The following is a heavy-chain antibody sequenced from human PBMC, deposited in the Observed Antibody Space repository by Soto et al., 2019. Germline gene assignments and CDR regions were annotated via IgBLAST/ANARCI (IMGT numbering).Heavy chain of an antibody. CDR3: ARLGGYYQAFDN. Sequence: SETLSLTCTVSGGSISSYYWSWIRQPPGKGLEWIGYIYYSGSTNYNPSLKSRVTISVDTSKKQFSLKLSSVTAADTAVYYCARLGGYYQAFDNWGQGTLVTVSS. D-gene: IGHD3-22*01. V-gene: IGHV4-59*01. CDR1: GGSISSYY. CDR2: IYYSGST. J-gene: IGHJ4*02.